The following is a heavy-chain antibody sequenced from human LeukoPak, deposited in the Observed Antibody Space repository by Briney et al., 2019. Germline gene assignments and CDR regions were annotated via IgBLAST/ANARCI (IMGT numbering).Heavy chain of an antibody. CDR1: GGTFNSYA. Sequence: ASVKVSCKASGGTFNSYAISWVRQAPGQGLEWMGGIIPIFGTANYAQKFQGRVTITADESTSTAYMELSSLRSEDTAVYYCATASIVVVPAKQNRNAFDIWGQGTMVTVSS. CDR2: IIPIFGTA. CDR3: ATASIVVVPAKQNRNAFDI. V-gene: IGHV1-69*13. D-gene: IGHD2-2*01. J-gene: IGHJ3*02.